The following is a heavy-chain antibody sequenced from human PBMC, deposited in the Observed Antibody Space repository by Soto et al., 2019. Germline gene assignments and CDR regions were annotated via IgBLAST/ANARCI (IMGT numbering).Heavy chain of an antibody. CDR3: ARGVGSGSYYNQYNWFDP. CDR2: INVYNGNT. Sequence: ASVKVSCADCGYSFTNYGISWVRQAPGQGLEWMGWINVYNGNTKYAQKVQGRVTMTTDTSTSTAYMELRSLRSDDTAVYYCARGVGSGSYYNQYNWFDPWGQGTLVTVSS. V-gene: IGHV1-18*01. D-gene: IGHD3-10*01. J-gene: IGHJ5*02. CDR1: GYSFTNYG.